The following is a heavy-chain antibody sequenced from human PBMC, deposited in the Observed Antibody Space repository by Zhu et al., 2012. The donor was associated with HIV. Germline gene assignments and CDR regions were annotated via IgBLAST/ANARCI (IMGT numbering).Heavy chain of an antibody. V-gene: IGHV3-9*03. CDR3: VKDRGSGVISGMDV. Sequence: EVQLVESGGGLVQPGRSLRLSCAASGFTFDDYAMHWVRQTPGKGLEWVSGISFNSINMDYADSVKGRFTISRDNAKKSLFLQMNSLRDEDMALYYCVKDRGSGVISGMDVWGKGIDGHRLL. J-gene: IGHJ6*04. CDR2: ISFNSINM. D-gene: IGHD3-10*01. CDR1: GFTFDDYA.